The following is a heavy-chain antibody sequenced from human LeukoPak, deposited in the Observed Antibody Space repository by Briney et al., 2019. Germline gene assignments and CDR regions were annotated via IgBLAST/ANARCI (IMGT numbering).Heavy chain of an antibody. CDR3: ARDRGSYETNFDY. V-gene: IGHV4-34*01. D-gene: IGHD1-26*01. J-gene: IGHJ4*02. CDR2: INHSGST. Sequence: SETLSLTCAVYGGSFSGYYWSWIRQPPGKGLEWIGEINHSGSTNYNPSLKSRVTMSVDTSKNQFSLKLSSVTAADTAVYYCARDRGSYETNFDYWGQGTLVTVSS. CDR1: GGSFSGYY.